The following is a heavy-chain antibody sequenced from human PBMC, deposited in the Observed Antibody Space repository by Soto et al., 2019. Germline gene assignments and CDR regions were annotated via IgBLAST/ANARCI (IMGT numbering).Heavy chain of an antibody. Sequence: ASVKVSCKASGYTFTSYYMHWVRQAPGQGLEWMGIINPSGGSTSYAQKFQGRVTMTRDTSTSTVYMELSSLRSEDTAVYYCARGSSPITIVGVVIIAPNFDYRGQGTLVIVSS. V-gene: IGHV1-46*03. CDR3: ARGSSPITIVGVVIIAPNFDY. CDR2: INPSGGST. J-gene: IGHJ4*02. CDR1: GYTFTSYY. D-gene: IGHD3-3*01.